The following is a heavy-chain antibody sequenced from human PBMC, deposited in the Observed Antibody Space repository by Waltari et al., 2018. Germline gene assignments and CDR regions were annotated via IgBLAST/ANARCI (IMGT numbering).Heavy chain of an antibody. Sequence: QVQLQQWGAGLLKPSETLSLTCAVYGGSFSGYYWSWIRQTPGKGLEWIGEINHSGSTNYNPSLKSRVTISVDTSKNQFSLKLSSVTAADTAVYYCASHCSGGSCYPYYFDYWGQGTLVTVSS. J-gene: IGHJ4*02. V-gene: IGHV4-34*01. CDR1: GGSFSGYY. CDR3: ASHCSGGSCYPYYFDY. D-gene: IGHD2-15*01. CDR2: INHSGST.